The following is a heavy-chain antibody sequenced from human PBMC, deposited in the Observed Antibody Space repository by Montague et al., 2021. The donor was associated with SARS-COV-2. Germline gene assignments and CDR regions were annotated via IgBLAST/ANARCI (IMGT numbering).Heavy chain of an antibody. CDR3: ARLVWCGELSSENWFDP. CDR2: IYYSGST. V-gene: IGHV4-39*01. CDR1: GGSISSSSHY. D-gene: IGHD3-10*01. Sequence: SETLSLTCTVSGGSISSSSHYWGWIRQPPGKGLEWIGSIYYSGSTYYNSSLKSRVTISVDTSKNQFSLKLNSVTAADTAVYYCARLVWCGELSSENWFDPWGQGTLVTVSS. J-gene: IGHJ5*02.